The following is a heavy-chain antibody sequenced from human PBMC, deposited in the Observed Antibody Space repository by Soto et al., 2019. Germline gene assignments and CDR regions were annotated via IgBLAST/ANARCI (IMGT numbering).Heavy chain of an antibody. CDR2: IWYDGSNK. CDR3: AGQYCGGDCSRYFQH. Sequence: QVQLVESGGGVVQPGRSLRLSCAASGFTFSSYGMHWVRQAPGKGLEWVAVIWYDGSNKYYADSVKGRFTISRDNSKNTLYLQMNSLRAENTAVYYGAGQYCGGDCSRYFQHWGQGTLVTVSS. CDR1: GFTFSSYG. D-gene: IGHD2-21*02. V-gene: IGHV3-33*01. J-gene: IGHJ1*01.